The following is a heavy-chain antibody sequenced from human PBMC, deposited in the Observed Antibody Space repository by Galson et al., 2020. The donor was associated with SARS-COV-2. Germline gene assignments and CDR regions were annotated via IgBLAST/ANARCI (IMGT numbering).Heavy chain of an antibody. D-gene: IGHD6-19*01. CDR2: ISYDGSDT. Sequence: GGSLRLSCAASGFTFSSYGMHWVRQAPGKGLAWVAVISYDGSDTYYADSVKGRFTISRDKPKNTLYLQLNSLRVEDTAVYYCAKAPYSFDSSGWDHTFDHWGQGTLVTVSS. CDR3: AKAPYSFDSSGWDHTFDH. J-gene: IGHJ4*02. CDR1: GFTFSSYG. V-gene: IGHV3-30*18.